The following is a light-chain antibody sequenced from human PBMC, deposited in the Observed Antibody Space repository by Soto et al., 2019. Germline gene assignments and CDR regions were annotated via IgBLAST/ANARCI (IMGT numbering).Light chain of an antibody. CDR3: QTYSSVIT. CDR1: QGISSF. V-gene: IGKV1-27*01. J-gene: IGKJ5*01. CDR2: GAS. Sequence: DIQMTQSPSSLSASAGDRVTITCRASQGISSFVAWYQQKPGKVPRLLISGASTLQSGVPSRFSGSGSGTDFTLTITSLQPEDVATYYCQTYSSVITFGQGTRLEIK.